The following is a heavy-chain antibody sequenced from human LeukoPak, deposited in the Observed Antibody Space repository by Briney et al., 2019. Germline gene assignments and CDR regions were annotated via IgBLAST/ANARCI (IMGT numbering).Heavy chain of an antibody. J-gene: IGHJ5*02. V-gene: IGHV4-34*01. D-gene: IGHD2-2*01. CDR3: ARGENIVVVPAAEAYWFDP. Sequence: SETLSLTCAVYGGSFSGYYWSWIRQPPGKGLEWIGEINHSGSTNYNPSLKSRVTISVDTSKNQFSLKLSSVTAADTAVYYCARGENIVVVPAAEAYWFDPWGQGTLVTVSS. CDR1: GGSFSGYY. CDR2: INHSGST.